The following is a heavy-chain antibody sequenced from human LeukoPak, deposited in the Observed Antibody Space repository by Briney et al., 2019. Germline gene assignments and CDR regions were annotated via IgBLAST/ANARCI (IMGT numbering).Heavy chain of an antibody. CDR1: GGTSSSYP. CDR3: ATLTRGATAY. Sequence: ASVKVSCKASGGTSSSYPISWVRQAPGQGLEWMGRIIPILGIPNDAQKFQGRVTISADKSTSTAYMDLSSLRSEDTAVYYCATLTRGATAYWGQGTLVTVSS. CDR2: IIPILGIP. J-gene: IGHJ4*02. V-gene: IGHV1-69*02. D-gene: IGHD5-12*01.